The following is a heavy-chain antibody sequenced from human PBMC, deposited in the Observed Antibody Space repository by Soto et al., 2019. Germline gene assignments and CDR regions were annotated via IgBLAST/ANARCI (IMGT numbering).Heavy chain of an antibody. V-gene: IGHV1-18*01. D-gene: IGHD2-8*01. CDR3: AKNGQPPYYYYGMDV. CDR1: GYTFSRYG. J-gene: IGHJ6*02. Sequence: QGQLVQSGPEVKKPGASVKVSRKASGYTFSRYGISWVRQAPGQGLEWMGWISGYNGDTIYEQKVQGRVTMTINTSMYTAYMELRSLTSDDTAIYYCAKNGQPPYYYYGMDVWGQGTTVTVSS. CDR2: ISGYNGDT.